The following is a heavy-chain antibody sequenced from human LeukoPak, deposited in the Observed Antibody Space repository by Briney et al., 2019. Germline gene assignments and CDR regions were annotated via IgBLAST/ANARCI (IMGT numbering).Heavy chain of an antibody. CDR1: GVSISSYY. CDR2: IYYSGST. J-gene: IGHJ6*02. V-gene: IGHV4-59*01. CDR3: ARDNWNYGSSMDV. Sequence: SETLSLTCTVSGVSISSYYWSWVRQPPGKGLEWIGYIYYSGSTNYNPSLKSRVTISVDTSKNQFSLKLSSVTAADTAVYYCARDNWNYGSSMDVWGQGTTVTVSS. D-gene: IGHD1-7*01.